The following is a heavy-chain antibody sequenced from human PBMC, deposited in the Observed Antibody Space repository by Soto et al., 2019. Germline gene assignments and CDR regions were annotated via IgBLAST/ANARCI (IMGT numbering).Heavy chain of an antibody. V-gene: IGHV3-7*03. J-gene: IGHJ5*02. CDR3: ARDKDWFDP. Sequence: EVQLVESGGGLVQAGGSLRLSCATSGFPFNNYWMTWVRQAPGKGLESVANINQDGSEKNYVDSVKGRFIISRDNAKNSLNLQMSSLRPEDTAVYYCARDKDWFDPLGQGTLVTVSS. CDR2: INQDGSEK. CDR1: GFPFNNYW.